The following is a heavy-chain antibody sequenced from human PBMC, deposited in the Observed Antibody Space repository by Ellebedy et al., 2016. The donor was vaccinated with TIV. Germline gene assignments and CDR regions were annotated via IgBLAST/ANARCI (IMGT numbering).Heavy chain of an antibody. J-gene: IGHJ4*02. V-gene: IGHV4-39*07. Sequence: MPSETLSLTCTVSGGSISSSSYYWGWIRQPPGKGLEWIGEIIQRGTMNYSPSLKSRVTISVDKSKNQFSLRLTSVTAADTAVYFCARGIYGSGSVDYWGQGTLVTVSS. D-gene: IGHD3-10*01. CDR3: ARGIYGSGSVDY. CDR1: GGSISSSSYY. CDR2: IIQRGTM.